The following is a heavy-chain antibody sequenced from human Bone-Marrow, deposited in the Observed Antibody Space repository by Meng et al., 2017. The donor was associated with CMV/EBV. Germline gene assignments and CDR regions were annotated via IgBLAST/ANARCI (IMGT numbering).Heavy chain of an antibody. CDR1: GYSISSGYY. J-gene: IGHJ5*02. CDR3: ARVGGLGFDP. CDR2: IYHSGST. D-gene: IGHD3-16*01. V-gene: IGHV4-38-2*02. Sequence: SETLSLTCTVSGYSISSGYYWGWIRQPPGKGLEWIGEIYHSGSTNYNPSLKSRVTISVDKSKNQFSLKLSSVTAADTAVYYCARVGGLGFDPWGQGTLVTVSS.